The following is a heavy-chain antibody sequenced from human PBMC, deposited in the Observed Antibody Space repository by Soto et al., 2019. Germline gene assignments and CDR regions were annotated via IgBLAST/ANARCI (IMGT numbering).Heavy chain of an antibody. J-gene: IGHJ6*02. CDR1: GGSISSYY. CDR2: IYYSGST. D-gene: IGHD7-27*01. Sequence: SETLSLTCTVSGGSISSYYWSWIRQPPGKGLEWIGYIYYSGSTNYNPSLKSRVTISVDTSKNQFSLKLSSVTAADTAVYYCARGNWDGMDVWGQGTTVTVSS. CDR3: ARGNWDGMDV. V-gene: IGHV4-59*01.